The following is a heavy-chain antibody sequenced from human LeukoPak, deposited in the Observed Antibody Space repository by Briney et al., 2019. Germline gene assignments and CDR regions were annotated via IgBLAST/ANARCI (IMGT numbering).Heavy chain of an antibody. Sequence: GGSLRLSCAASEFTFSSYSMNWVRQAPGKGLEWVSSISSSSSYIYYADSVKGRFTISRDNAKNSLYLQMNSLRAEDTAVYYCARDPIGVVVPAANDYWGQGTLVTVSS. V-gene: IGHV3-21*01. CDR1: EFTFSSYS. CDR2: ISSSSSYI. CDR3: ARDPIGVVVPAANDY. J-gene: IGHJ4*02. D-gene: IGHD2-2*01.